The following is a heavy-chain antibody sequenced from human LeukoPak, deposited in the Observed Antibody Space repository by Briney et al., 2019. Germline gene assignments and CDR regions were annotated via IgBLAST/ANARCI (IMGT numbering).Heavy chain of an antibody. Sequence: PGGSLRLSCAASGFTFSYAWMNWVRQAPGKGLEWVANIKQDGSEKYYVDSVKGRFTISRDNAKNSLYLQMNSLRAEDTAVYYCARDGCYDSSAAFDIWGQGTMVTVSS. CDR1: GFTFSYAW. CDR3: ARDGCYDSSAAFDI. J-gene: IGHJ3*02. V-gene: IGHV3-7*01. CDR2: IKQDGSEK. D-gene: IGHD3-22*01.